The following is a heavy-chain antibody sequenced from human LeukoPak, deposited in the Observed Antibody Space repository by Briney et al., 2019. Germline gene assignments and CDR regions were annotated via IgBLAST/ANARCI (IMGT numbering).Heavy chain of an antibody. Sequence: GGSLRLSCAASGFTFSTCPMTWVRQAPGKGLEWISAISGSGDATYYADSVKGRFTISRDNSKNTLYLQMNSLRAEDTAVYYCARRGPNWCPIDYWGQGTLVTVSS. J-gene: IGHJ4*02. V-gene: IGHV3-23*01. D-gene: IGHD2-8*02. CDR2: ISGSGDAT. CDR1: GFTFSTCP. CDR3: ARRGPNWCPIDY.